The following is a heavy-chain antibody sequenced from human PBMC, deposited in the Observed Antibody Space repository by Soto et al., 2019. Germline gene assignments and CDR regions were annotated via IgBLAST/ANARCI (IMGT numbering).Heavy chain of an antibody. D-gene: IGHD5-12*01. Sequence: QVQLVESGGGVVQPGRSLRLSCAASGFTFSSYAMHWVRQAPGKGLEWVAVISYDGSNKYYADSVKGRFTISRDNSKNTLYLQMNSLRAEDTAVYYCARDSPWVATRYFDLWGRGTLVTVSS. CDR2: ISYDGSNK. CDR1: GFTFSSYA. V-gene: IGHV3-30-3*01. J-gene: IGHJ2*01. CDR3: ARDSPWVATRYFDL.